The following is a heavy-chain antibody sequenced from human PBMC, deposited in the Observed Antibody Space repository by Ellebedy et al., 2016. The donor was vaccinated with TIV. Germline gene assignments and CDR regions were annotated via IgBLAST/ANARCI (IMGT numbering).Heavy chain of an antibody. Sequence: GESLKISCVASGFTFSSYGMHWVRQAPGKGPEWVAIISYDGTVKDYADSVKGRFTISRDNSKNTLYLQMNSLRAEVSAVYYCTKDKGTGGSCHDYWGQGTLVTVSS. J-gene: IGHJ4*02. CDR2: ISYDGTVK. CDR1: GFTFSSYG. V-gene: IGHV3-30*18. CDR3: TKDKGTGGSCHDY. D-gene: IGHD2-15*01.